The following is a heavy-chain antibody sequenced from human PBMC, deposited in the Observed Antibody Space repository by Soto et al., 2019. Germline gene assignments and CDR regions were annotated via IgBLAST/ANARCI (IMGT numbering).Heavy chain of an antibody. CDR2: IWYDGSNK. CDR3: ARDRGITMVRGVIMGTRGPFDY. V-gene: IGHV3-33*01. D-gene: IGHD3-10*01. Sequence: GGSLRLSCAASGFTFSSYGMHWVRQAPGKGLEWVAVIWYDGSNKYYADSVKGRFTISRDNSKNTLYLQMNSLRAEDTAVYYCARDRGITMVRGVIMGTRGPFDYWGQGTLVTVSS. CDR1: GFTFSSYG. J-gene: IGHJ4*02.